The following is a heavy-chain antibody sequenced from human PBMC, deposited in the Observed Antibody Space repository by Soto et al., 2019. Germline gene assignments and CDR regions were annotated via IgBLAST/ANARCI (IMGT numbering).Heavy chain of an antibody. Sequence: QVQLVESGGGVVQPGRSLRLSCAASGFTFSSYAMHWVRQAPGKGLEWVAVISYDGSNKYYADSVKGRFTISRDNSKNTLYLQMNSLRAEDTAVYYCAATSIAVAGTLGYWGQGTLVTVSS. CDR3: AATSIAVAGTLGY. D-gene: IGHD6-19*01. V-gene: IGHV3-30-3*01. CDR2: ISYDGSNK. J-gene: IGHJ4*02. CDR1: GFTFSSYA.